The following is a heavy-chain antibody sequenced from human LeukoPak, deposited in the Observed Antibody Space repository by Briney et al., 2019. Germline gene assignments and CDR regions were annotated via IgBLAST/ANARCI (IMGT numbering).Heavy chain of an antibody. Sequence: GGSLRLSCATSGCTFSNYGMHWLRQAPAKGLEWVAVIWYDGSNKYYADSVKGRFTISRDNSKNTLYLQMNSLRAEDTAVYYCAKRYTSGWYQYYFDCWGQGTLVTVSS. CDR2: IWYDGSNK. CDR1: GCTFSNYG. J-gene: IGHJ4*02. V-gene: IGHV3-33*06. D-gene: IGHD6-13*01. CDR3: AKRYTSGWYQYYFDC.